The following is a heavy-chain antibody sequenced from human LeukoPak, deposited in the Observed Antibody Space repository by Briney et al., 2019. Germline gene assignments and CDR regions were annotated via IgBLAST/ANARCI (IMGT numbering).Heavy chain of an antibody. D-gene: IGHD6-19*01. J-gene: IGHJ4*02. CDR1: GFTFSSYS. CDR3: ARDEHSSGGTGK. Sequence: GGSLRLSCAAPGFTFSSYSMNWVRQAPGKGLEWVSSISSSSGYMYYADSVKGRFTISRDNAKNSLYLQMNSLRAEDTAVYYCARDEHSSGGTGKWGQGTLVTVSS. V-gene: IGHV3-21*01. CDR2: ISSSSGYM.